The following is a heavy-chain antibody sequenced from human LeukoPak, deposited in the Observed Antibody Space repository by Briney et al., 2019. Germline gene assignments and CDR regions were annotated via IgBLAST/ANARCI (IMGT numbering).Heavy chain of an antibody. CDR1: GFTVSSNY. Sequence: PGGSLRLSCAASGFTVSSNYMSWVRQAPGKGLEWVSVIYSGGSTYYADSVKGRFTISRDNSKNTLYLQMNSPRAEDTAVYYCARVSSSWYYYYYGMDVWGQGTTVTVSS. V-gene: IGHV3-53*01. D-gene: IGHD6-13*01. J-gene: IGHJ6*02. CDR3: ARVSSSWYYYYYGMDV. CDR2: IYSGGST.